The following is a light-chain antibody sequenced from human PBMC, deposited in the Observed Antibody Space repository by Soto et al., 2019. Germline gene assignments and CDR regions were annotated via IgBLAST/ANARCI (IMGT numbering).Light chain of an antibody. CDR3: HQYNDWLWT. CDR2: GAS. Sequence: EIAMTQSPATLSVSPGERATLSCRASQSVSSSLAWYQQKPGQAPRLLIYGASTRATGIPARFSGSGSGTEFTLTISSLQSEDFAVYFCHQYNDWLWTFGQGTKVEIK. CDR1: QSVSSS. V-gene: IGKV3-15*01. J-gene: IGKJ1*01.